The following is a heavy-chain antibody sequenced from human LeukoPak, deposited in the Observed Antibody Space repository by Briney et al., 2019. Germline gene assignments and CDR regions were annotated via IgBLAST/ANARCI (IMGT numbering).Heavy chain of an antibody. CDR1: GGSFSGYY. V-gene: IGHV4-34*01. CDR3: ARAPSSGSTFDY. D-gene: IGHD6-25*01. Sequence: SETLSLTCAVYGGSFSGYYWSWIRQPPGKGLEWIGEINHSGSTNYNPSLKSRVTISVDTSKNQFSLKLSSVTAADTAVYYCARAPSSGSTFDYWGEGTLVTVSS. J-gene: IGHJ4*02. CDR2: INHSGST.